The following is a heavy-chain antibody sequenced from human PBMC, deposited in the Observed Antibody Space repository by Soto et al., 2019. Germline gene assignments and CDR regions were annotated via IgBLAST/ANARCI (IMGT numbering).Heavy chain of an antibody. J-gene: IGHJ3*02. CDR2: IYYSGST. D-gene: IGHD3-22*01. CDR3: ARDPAGYYYDSSGYHDAFDI. Sequence: SETLSLTCTVSGGSISSGDYYWSWIRQPPWKGLEWIGYIYYSGSTYYNPSLKSRVTISVDTSKNQFSLKLSSVTAADTAVYYCARDPAGYYYDSSGYHDAFDIWGQGXMVTV. V-gene: IGHV4-30-4*01. CDR1: GGSISSGDYY.